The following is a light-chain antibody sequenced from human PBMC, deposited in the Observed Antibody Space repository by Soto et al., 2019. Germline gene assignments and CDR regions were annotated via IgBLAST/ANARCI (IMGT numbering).Light chain of an antibody. CDR2: WAS. CDR3: QQYYSSPGLT. CDR1: QSVLYSSNNKNY. J-gene: IGKJ4*01. Sequence: DIVMTQSPDSLAVSLGERATINCKSSQSVLYSSNNKNYLAWYQQKPGQPPKLLIYWASTRESGVPDRFSGSGSGTDFSLTVSSLQAEDVAVYYCQQYYSSPGLTSGGGTKVEIK. V-gene: IGKV4-1*01.